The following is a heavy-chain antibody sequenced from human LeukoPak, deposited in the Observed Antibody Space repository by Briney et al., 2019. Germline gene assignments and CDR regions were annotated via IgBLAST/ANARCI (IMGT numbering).Heavy chain of an antibody. Sequence: GGSLRLSCAASGFTFSSYSMNWVRQAPGKGLEWVSSINRDSYIYYADSVKGRFTISRDNAKNSLFLQMNSLGAEDTAVYYCARGAYYYDSSGYAFDIWGQGTMVTVSS. CDR2: INRDSYI. D-gene: IGHD3-22*01. CDR3: ARGAYYYDSSGYAFDI. CDR1: GFTFSSYS. J-gene: IGHJ3*02. V-gene: IGHV3-21*01.